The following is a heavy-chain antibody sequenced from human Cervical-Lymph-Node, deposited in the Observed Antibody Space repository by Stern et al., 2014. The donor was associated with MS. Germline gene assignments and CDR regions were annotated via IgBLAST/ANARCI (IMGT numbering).Heavy chain of an antibody. CDR3: ARGTYSSGWYIAY. D-gene: IGHD6-19*01. CDR2: INPSGGNT. CDR1: GYTFTLYY. J-gene: IGHJ4*02. V-gene: IGHV1-46*01. Sequence: VQLVESGAEVKKPGASVKVSCKASGYTFTLYYMHWVRQAPGQGLEWMGIINPSGGNTNYAQKFQGRVTMTRDTSTSTVYMELNSLKSEDTAVYYCARGTYSSGWYIAYWGQGTLVTVSS.